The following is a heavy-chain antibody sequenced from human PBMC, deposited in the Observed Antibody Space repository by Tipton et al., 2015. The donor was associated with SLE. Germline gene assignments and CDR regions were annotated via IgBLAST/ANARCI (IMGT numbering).Heavy chain of an antibody. CDR3: AKGSAAARPYYFDY. J-gene: IGHJ4*02. V-gene: IGHV3-23*01. CDR2: ISGSGGST. Sequence: GSLRLSCAASGFTFNIHAMTWVRQAPGKGLEWVSAISGSGGSTYYADSVKGRFTISRDNSKNTLYLQMNSLRAEDTAVYFCAKGSAAARPYYFDYWGQGTLVTVSS. CDR1: GFTFNIHA. D-gene: IGHD6-13*01.